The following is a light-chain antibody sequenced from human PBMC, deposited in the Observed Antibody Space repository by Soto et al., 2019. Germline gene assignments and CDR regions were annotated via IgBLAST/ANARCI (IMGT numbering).Light chain of an antibody. CDR2: EVN. V-gene: IGLV2-11*01. CDR1: SSDIGYYNF. Sequence: QSALTQPRSVSGSPSQSVTISCTGTSSDIGYYNFVSWYQQRPGKAPKLMIYEVNQRPSGVPDRFFGSKSGNTASLTISGLQAEDEADYYCCSYAVNSVVFGGGTKLTVL. CDR3: CSYAVNSVV. J-gene: IGLJ2*01.